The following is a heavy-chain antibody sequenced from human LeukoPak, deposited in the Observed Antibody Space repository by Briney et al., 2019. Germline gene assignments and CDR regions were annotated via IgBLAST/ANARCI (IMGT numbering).Heavy chain of an antibody. CDR1: GGTFSSYA. J-gene: IGHJ5*02. CDR2: IIPIFGTA. V-gene: IGHV1-69*06. CDR3: ARTSVVPAVFRWFDP. Sequence: ASVKVSCKASGGTFSSYAISWVRQAPGPGLEWMGRIIPIFGTANYAQKFQGRVTITADKSTSTAYMELSSLRSEDTAVYYCARTSVVPAVFRWFDPWGQGTLVTVSS. D-gene: IGHD2-2*01.